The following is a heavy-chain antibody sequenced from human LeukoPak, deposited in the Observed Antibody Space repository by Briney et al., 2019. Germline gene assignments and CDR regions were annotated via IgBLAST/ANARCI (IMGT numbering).Heavy chain of an antibody. Sequence: QSGGSLRLSCAASGFTFSSFAMSRVRQAPRKGLEWVSAISGSGGSTYSADSVKGRFTISRDNSKNTLFLQMNSLRAEDAAVYYCAKALVATVTPLDYWGQGTLVTVSS. CDR1: GFTFSSFA. CDR3: AKALVATVTPLDY. CDR2: ISGSGGST. D-gene: IGHD4-11*01. V-gene: IGHV3-23*01. J-gene: IGHJ4*02.